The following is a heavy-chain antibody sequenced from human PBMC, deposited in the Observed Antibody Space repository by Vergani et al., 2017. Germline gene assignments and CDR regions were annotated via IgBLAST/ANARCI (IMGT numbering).Heavy chain of an antibody. J-gene: IGHJ3*02. D-gene: IGHD6-19*01. CDR1: GFTFIMHA. V-gene: IGHV3-23*01. CDR2: LSASDRRT. CDR3: AKVGRSEVAGTFGAFDS. Sequence: EVQLLESGGDLVQPGGSLRLSCAASGFTFIMHAMSWVRQAPGKGLEWVSTLSASDRRTHYAESVKGRFTISRDNSKITLFLHMNSLRPEDTAVYYCAKVGRSEVAGTFGAFDSWRQGTMVTVSS.